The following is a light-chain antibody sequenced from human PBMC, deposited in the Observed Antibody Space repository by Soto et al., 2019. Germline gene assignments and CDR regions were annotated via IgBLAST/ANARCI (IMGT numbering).Light chain of an antibody. V-gene: IGLV2-8*01. CDR1: SSDVGGYNY. Sequence: QSVLTQPPSASGSPGQSVTISCTGTSSDVGGYNYVSWYQQHPGKVPKLMVYEVNKRPSGVPDRFSGSKSGNTASLTVSGLQAEDEADYYCTSYAGGNNVFGTWIKLTVL. J-gene: IGLJ1*01. CDR3: TSYAGGNNV. CDR2: EVN.